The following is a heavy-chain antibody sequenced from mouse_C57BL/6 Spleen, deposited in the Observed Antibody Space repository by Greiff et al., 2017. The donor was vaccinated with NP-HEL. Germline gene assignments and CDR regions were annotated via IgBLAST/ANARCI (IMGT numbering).Heavy chain of an antibody. V-gene: IGHV5-17*01. CDR1: GFTFSDYG. J-gene: IGHJ4*01. CDR2: ISSGSSTI. Sequence: EVKLMESGGGLVKPGGSLKLSCAASGFTFSDYGMHWVRQAPEKGLEWVAYISSGSSTIDYADTVKGRSTISRDNAKNTLFLQMTSLKSEDTAIYYCTNAMDYWGQGTSVTVSS. CDR3: TNAMDY.